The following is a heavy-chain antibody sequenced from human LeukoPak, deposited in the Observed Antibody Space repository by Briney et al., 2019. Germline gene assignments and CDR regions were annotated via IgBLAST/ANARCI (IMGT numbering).Heavy chain of an antibody. V-gene: IGHV3-7*01. CDR1: GFTFSSYW. J-gene: IGHJ4*02. Sequence: GGSLRLSCAASGFTFSSYWMSWVRQAPGKGLEWVANIKQDGSEKYYVDSVKGRFTISRDNAKNSLYPQMNSLRAEDTAVYYCGQSGSGSYVDYWGQGTLVTVSS. CDR3: GQSGSGSYVDY. D-gene: IGHD3-10*01. CDR2: IKQDGSEK.